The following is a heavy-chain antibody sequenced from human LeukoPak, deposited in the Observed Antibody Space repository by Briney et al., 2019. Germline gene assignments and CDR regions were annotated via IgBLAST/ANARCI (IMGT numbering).Heavy chain of an antibody. CDR1: GGTFSSYA. D-gene: IGHD3-22*01. J-gene: IGHJ3*02. CDR3: ARSHYYDSSGYYHYPDAFDI. V-gene: IGHV1-69*05. CDR2: IIPIFGTA. Sequence: ASVKVSCKASGGTFSSYAISWVRQAPGQGLEWMGGIIPIFGTANYAQKFQGRVTITTDESTSTAYMELSSLRSEDTAVYYCARSHYYDSSGYYHYPDAFDIWGQGTMATVSS.